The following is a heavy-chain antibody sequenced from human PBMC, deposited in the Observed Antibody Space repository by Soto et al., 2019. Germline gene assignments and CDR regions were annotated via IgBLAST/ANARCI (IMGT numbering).Heavy chain of an antibody. CDR1: GYTFTSYY. J-gene: IGHJ5*02. V-gene: IGHV1-46*01. CDR3: ARVYRAALRVGWFDP. D-gene: IGHD6-13*01. CDR2: INPSGGST. Sequence: QVQLVQSGAEVKKPGASVKVSCKASGYTFTSYYMHWVRQAPGQGLEWMGIINPSGGSTSYAQKFQGRVTMTRDTSTSTVYMELSSLRSEDTAVYYCARVYRAALRVGWFDPWGQGTLVTVSS.